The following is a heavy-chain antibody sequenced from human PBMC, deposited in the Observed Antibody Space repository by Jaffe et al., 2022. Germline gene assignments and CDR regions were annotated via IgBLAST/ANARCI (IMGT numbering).Heavy chain of an antibody. Sequence: QVQLQESGPGLVKPSQTLSLTCTVSGGSISSGSYYWSWIRQPAGKGLEWIGRIYTSGSTNYNPSLKSRVTISVDTSKNQFSLKLSSVTAADTAVYYCARDGRGFGELPGFDPWGQGTLVTVSS. CDR1: GGSISSGSYY. D-gene: IGHD3-10*01. CDR3: ARDGRGFGELPGFDP. CDR2: IYTSGST. J-gene: IGHJ5*02. V-gene: IGHV4-61*02.